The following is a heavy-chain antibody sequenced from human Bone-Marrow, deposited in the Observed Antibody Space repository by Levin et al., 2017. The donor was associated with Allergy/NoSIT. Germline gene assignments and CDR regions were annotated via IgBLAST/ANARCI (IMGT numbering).Heavy chain of an antibody. CDR2: IFYDGGT. CDR1: GDSLNNSPYY. D-gene: IGHD6-19*01. J-gene: IGHJ4*02. V-gene: IGHV4-39*07. Sequence: SQTLSLTCTVSGDSLNNSPYYWAWVRQAPGKGLEWIGTIFYDGGTFYNPSLAGRVTLSVATSNDQFSLRLTSVAAADTAVYYCARDLYSSGWYVSYFDFWGQGILVTVSS. CDR3: ARDLYSSGWYVSYFDF.